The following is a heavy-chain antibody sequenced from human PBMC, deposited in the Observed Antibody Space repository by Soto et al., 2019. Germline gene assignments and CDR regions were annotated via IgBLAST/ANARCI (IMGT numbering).Heavy chain of an antibody. CDR3: ARRDIKGPIDY. CDR1: GYSISSSNW. J-gene: IGHJ4*02. Sequence: PSETLSLTCAVSGYSISSSNWWGWIRQPPGKGLEWIGYIYYSGTTYYNPSLKSRVTMSVDTSKNQFSLKLTSVTAVDTAVYYCARRDIKGPIDYWGQGTLVTVSS. CDR2: IYYSGTT. V-gene: IGHV4-28*01.